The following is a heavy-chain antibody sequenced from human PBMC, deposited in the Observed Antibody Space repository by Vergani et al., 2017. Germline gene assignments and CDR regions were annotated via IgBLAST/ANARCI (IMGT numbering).Heavy chain of an antibody. V-gene: IGHV1-24*01. CDR3: ATGSLVVPADSYYFDY. Sequence: QVQLVQSGAEVKKPGASVKVSCKVSGYTLTELSMHWVRQAPGKGLEWMGGFDPEDGETIYAQKFQGRVTMTEDTSTDTAYMELSSLRSEDTAVYYCATGSLVVPADSYYFDYWGQGTLVTVSS. CDR2: FDPEDGET. J-gene: IGHJ4*02. CDR1: GYTLTELS. D-gene: IGHD2-2*01.